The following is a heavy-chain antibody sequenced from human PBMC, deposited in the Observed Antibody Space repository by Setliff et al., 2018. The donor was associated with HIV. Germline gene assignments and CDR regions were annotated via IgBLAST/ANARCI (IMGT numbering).Heavy chain of an antibody. V-gene: IGHV4-39*07. CDR2: IYHTRST. Sequence: PSETLSLTCTVSGGSINSTSYYWGWIRQPPGNGLEWIGSIYHTRSTYYKPSLKSRVTISVDTSKNQFSLRLSSVIAADTAVYYCARGVRDNSGWSSYYFDYWGQGTLVTVSS. CDR3: ARGVRDNSGWSSYYFDY. D-gene: IGHD6-19*01. CDR1: GGSINSTSYY. J-gene: IGHJ4*02.